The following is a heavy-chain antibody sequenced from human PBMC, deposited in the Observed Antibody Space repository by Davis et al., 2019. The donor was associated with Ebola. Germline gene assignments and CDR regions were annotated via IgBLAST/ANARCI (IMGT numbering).Heavy chain of an antibody. CDR1: AFTFSSYA. V-gene: IGHV3-30*04. Sequence: PGGSLRLSCAASAFTFSSYAMHWVRQAPGKGLEWVAVISYDGSNKYYADSVKGRFTISRDNSKNTLYLQMNSLRAEDTAVYYCARQSGMDVWGQGTTVTVSS. J-gene: IGHJ6*02. CDR2: ISYDGSNK. CDR3: ARQSGMDV.